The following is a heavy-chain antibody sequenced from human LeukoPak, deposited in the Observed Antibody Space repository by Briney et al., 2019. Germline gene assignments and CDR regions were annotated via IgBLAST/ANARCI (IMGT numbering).Heavy chain of an antibody. CDR2: IYYTGST. V-gene: IGHV4-59*08. Sequence: SETLSLTCTVSGGSISSYYRSWIRQPPGKGLEWIAYIYYTGSTNYNPSLKSRVTISVDTSKNQFSLKLNSVTAADTAMYYCARHDSSLSFPLDIWGQGTMVTVSS. CDR3: ARHDSSLSFPLDI. D-gene: IGHD3-16*02. J-gene: IGHJ3*02. CDR1: GGSISSYY.